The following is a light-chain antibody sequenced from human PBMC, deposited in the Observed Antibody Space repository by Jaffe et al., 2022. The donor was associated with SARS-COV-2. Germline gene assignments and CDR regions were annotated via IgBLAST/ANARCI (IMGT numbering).Light chain of an antibody. CDR1: SSDVGGYNF. CDR3: SSYISSNTLLYV. V-gene: IGLV2-14*01. J-gene: IGLJ1*01. Sequence: QSALTQPASVSGSPGQSITMSCTGTSSDVGGYNFVSWYQQYPGKAPKLMIYEVSNRPSGVSNRFSGSKSGNTASLTISGLQAEDEADYYCSSSYISSNTLLYVFGTGTKVAVL. CDR2: EVS.